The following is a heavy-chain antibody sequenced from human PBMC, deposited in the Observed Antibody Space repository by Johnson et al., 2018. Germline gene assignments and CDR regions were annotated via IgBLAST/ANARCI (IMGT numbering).Heavy chain of an antibody. CDR1: GFTFSSYS. D-gene: IGHD6-6*01. Sequence: EVQLVESGGGLVQPGGSLRLSCAAFGFTFSSYSMNWVRQAPGKGLEWVSYISTSSSSKYYADSVKGRFSISRDNAKNSLYLKMNRLRTEDTALFYCAKPYSSSSYYYYGMDVWGQGTTVTVSS. CDR2: ISTSSSSK. V-gene: IGHV3-48*01. J-gene: IGHJ6*02. CDR3: AKPYSSSSYYYYGMDV.